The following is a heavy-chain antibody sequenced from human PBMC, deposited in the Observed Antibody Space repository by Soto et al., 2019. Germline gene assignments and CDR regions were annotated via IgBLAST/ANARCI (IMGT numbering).Heavy chain of an antibody. CDR1: GGSVSNKTYY. J-gene: IGHJ4*02. CDR3: ARTTAVPNTLRSRYFFDY. D-gene: IGHD4-17*01. CDR2: VYYSGTT. V-gene: IGHV4-61*01. Sequence: QVQLQESGPGLLKPSETLSLTCSVSGGSVSNKTYYWSWIRQPPGKRLELIGYVYYSGTTNYNPPLKSRVTISVDLSKNQFSLRLSSVTTADTALYYCARTTAVPNTLRSRYFFDYWGQGTLVTVSS.